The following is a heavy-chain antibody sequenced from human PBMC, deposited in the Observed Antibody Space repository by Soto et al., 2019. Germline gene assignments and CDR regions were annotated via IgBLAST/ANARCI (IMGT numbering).Heavy chain of an antibody. J-gene: IGHJ5*02. CDR3: ATDLEMATIPLGWFDP. CDR2: IYYSGST. CDR1: GGSISSSSYY. Sequence: SETLSLTCTVSGGSISSSSYYWGWIRQPPGTGLEWIGSIYYSGSTYYNPSLKSRVTISVDTSKNQFSLKLSSVTAADTAVYYCATDLEMATIPLGWFDPWGQGTLVTVSS. V-gene: IGHV4-39*01. D-gene: IGHD5-12*01.